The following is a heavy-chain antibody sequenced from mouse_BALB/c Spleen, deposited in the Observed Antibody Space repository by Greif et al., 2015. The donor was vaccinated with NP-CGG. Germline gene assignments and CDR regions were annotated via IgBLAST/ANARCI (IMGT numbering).Heavy chain of an antibody. CDR2: ISDGGSYT. CDR1: GFTFSDYY. V-gene: IGHV5-4*02. CDR3: ARAYDYDAGFAY. D-gene: IGHD2-4*01. Sequence: EVMLVESGGGLVKPGGSLKLSCAASGFTFSDYYMYWVRQTPEKRLEWVATISDGGSYTYYPDSVKGRFTISRDNAKNNLYLQMSSLKSEDTAMYYCARAYDYDAGFAYWGQGTLVTVSA. J-gene: IGHJ3*01.